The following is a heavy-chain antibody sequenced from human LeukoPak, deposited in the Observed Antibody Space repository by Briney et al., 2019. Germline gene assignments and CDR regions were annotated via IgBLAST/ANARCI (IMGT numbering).Heavy chain of an antibody. CDR1: GGSISSYY. Sequence: SETLSLTCTVSGGSISSYYWSWIRQPPGKGLEWIGYIYYSGSTNYNPSLKSRVTISVDTSKNQFSLKLSSVTAADTAVYYCARGLGRNIVVVPAAISTRNWFDPWGQGTLVTVSS. J-gene: IGHJ5*02. CDR3: ARGLGRNIVVVPAAISTRNWFDP. CDR2: IYYSGST. D-gene: IGHD2-2*01. V-gene: IGHV4-59*12.